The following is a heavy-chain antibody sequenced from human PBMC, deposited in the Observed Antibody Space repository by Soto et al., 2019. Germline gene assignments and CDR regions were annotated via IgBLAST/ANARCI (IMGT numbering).Heavy chain of an antibody. V-gene: IGHV3-48*03. D-gene: IGHD3-3*01. CDR3: ALEGLGRRIIQAYYQDGMDV. J-gene: IGHJ6*02. CDR2: ISSNGRTL. Sequence: EMQLVESGGGLVQPGGSLRLSCAASGFTFSNYAFNWVRQAPGKGLEWVSYISSNGRTLYYADSLKGRFTISRDDDSISLYLQMNSLRADDTAVYYCALEGLGRRIIQAYYQDGMDVWGHGTTVIVSS. CDR1: GFTFSNYA.